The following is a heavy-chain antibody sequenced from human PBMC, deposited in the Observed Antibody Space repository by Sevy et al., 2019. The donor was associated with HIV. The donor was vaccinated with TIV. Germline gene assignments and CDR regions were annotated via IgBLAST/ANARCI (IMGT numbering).Heavy chain of an antibody. CDR2: IFPGDSVT. V-gene: IGHV5-51*01. J-gene: IGHJ2*01. CDR3: ARASLDLYFDL. D-gene: IGHD3-3*01. Sequence: GESLKISCKGSESTFTPNWIGWVRKLPGKGLEWMGIIFPGDSVTRYSPSFKGHVTISADKSIATAYLQWSSLKASDTAMYYCARASLDLYFDLWGRGTLVTVSS. CDR1: ESTFTPNW.